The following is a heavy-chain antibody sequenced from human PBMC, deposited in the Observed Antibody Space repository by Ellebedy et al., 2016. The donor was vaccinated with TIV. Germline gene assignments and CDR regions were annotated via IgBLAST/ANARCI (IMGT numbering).Heavy chain of an antibody. CDR3: ARGGGSNGMDV. D-gene: IGHD3-16*01. J-gene: IGHJ6*02. CDR2: FIPIFGTA. CDR1: GGTFNNFG. Sequence: AASVTVSCKASGGTFNNFGINWVRQAPGQGLEWTGRFIPIFGTADYAQKFQGRVTMTADGSTNTAYMELSSLRSEDTATYYCARGGGSNGMDVWGQGTTVTVSS. V-gene: IGHV1-69*13.